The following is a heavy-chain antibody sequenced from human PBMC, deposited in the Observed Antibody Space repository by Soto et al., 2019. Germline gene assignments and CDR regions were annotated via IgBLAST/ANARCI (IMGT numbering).Heavy chain of an antibody. Sequence: QVQLQESGPGLVKPSETLSLTCTVSGGSISSYYWRWIRQPPGKGLEWIGSIYYSGSTNYNPSLKSRVTISVDTSKNQFSLKPSSVTAADTAVYYSARVCVGAFDIWGQGTMVTVSS. V-gene: IGHV4-59*01. D-gene: IGHD2-15*01. J-gene: IGHJ3*02. CDR3: ARVCVGAFDI. CDR1: GGSISSYY. CDR2: IYYSGST.